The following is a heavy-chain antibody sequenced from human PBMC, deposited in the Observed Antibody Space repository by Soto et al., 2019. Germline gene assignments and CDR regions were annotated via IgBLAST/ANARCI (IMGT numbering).Heavy chain of an antibody. CDR2: INPGDSES. CDR1: GFSFTRYT. Sequence: PGESLKISCEGSGFSFTRYTIGWVRQMPGKGLEWMGIINPGDSESRYXXXXXXXXXXXXXXXXSTAYLQWSSLKASDTAMYYCXXXYGDSYYYYNGMDVWGQGTTVTVSS. V-gene: IGHV5-51*01. J-gene: IGHJ6*02. CDR3: XXXYGDSYYYYNGMDV. D-gene: IGHD4-17*01.